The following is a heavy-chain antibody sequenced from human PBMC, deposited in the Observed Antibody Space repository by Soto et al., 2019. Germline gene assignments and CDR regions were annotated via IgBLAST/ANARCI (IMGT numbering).Heavy chain of an antibody. J-gene: IGHJ3*02. Sequence: VGSLRLSCAASGFTFSDYYMSWIRQAPGKGLEWVSYISSSGSTIYYADSVKGRFTISRDNAKNSLYLQMNSLRAEDTAVYYCARDQYCSGGSCYSVGEYAFDIWGQGTMVTVSS. CDR2: ISSSGSTI. CDR3: ARDQYCSGGSCYSVGEYAFDI. D-gene: IGHD2-15*01. CDR1: GFTFSDYY. V-gene: IGHV3-11*01.